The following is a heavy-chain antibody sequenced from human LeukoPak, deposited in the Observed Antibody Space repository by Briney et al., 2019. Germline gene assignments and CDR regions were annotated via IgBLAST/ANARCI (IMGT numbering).Heavy chain of an antibody. V-gene: IGHV3-21*01. Sequence: GGSLRLSCAASGFTFSSYSMNWVRQAPGKGLEWVSSISSSRSYIDYADSVKGRFNIDRDNAKNSLYLQMNSLRAEDTAVFYCARGGGEVDYWGQGTLVTVSS. D-gene: IGHD3-16*01. J-gene: IGHJ4*02. CDR2: ISSSRSYI. CDR1: GFTFSSYS. CDR3: ARGGGEVDY.